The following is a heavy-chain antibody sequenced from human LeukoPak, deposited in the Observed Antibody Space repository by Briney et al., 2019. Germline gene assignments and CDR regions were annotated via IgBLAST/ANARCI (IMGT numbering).Heavy chain of an antibody. CDR3: TKGYDYSGYLGQGRGYFDY. Sequence: GGSLSLSCGASGFTFSSYAMAWVRQAPGPGLEWVSAIRGNGSSTYYADSVKGRFPILRDNSKSTLYLQMNSLRAEDTAIYFCTKGYDYSGYLGQGRGYFDYWGQGTLVTVSS. V-gene: IGHV3-23*01. J-gene: IGHJ4*02. CDR2: IRGNGSST. D-gene: IGHD3-22*01. CDR1: GFTFSSYA.